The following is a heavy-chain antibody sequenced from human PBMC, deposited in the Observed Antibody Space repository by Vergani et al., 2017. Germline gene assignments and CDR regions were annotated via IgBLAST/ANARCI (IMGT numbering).Heavy chain of an antibody. CDR1: GYSISSGYY. D-gene: IGHD3-22*01. Sequence: QVQLQESGPGLVKPSETLSLTCTVSGYSISSGYYWGWIRQPPGKGLEWIGSIYHSGSTSYNPSLKSRVTISVDTSKNQFSLKLSSVTAADTSVYYCARDSDRGVVVITRSPYYFDYWGQGTLVTVSS. CDR3: ARDSDRGVVVITRSPYYFDY. V-gene: IGHV4-38-2*02. CDR2: IYHSGST. J-gene: IGHJ4*02.